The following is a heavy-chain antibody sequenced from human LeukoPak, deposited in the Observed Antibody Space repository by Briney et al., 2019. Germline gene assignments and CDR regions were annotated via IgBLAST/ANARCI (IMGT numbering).Heavy chain of an antibody. D-gene: IGHD6-19*01. V-gene: IGHV3-21*01. Sequence: GGSPRLSCAASGFTFSSYSMTWVRQAPGKGLQWVSSISSSSSYIYYADSVKGRFTISRDNAKNSLYLQMNSLRAEDTAVYYCARVTRIAVAGTDYWGQGTLVTVSS. J-gene: IGHJ4*02. CDR2: ISSSSSYI. CDR1: GFTFSSYS. CDR3: ARVTRIAVAGTDY.